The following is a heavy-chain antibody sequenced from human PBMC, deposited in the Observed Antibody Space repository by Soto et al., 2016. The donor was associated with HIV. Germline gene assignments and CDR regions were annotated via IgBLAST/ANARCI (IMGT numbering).Heavy chain of an antibody. CDR1: GGTFSSYG. J-gene: IGHJ6*02. V-gene: IGHV1-69*12. Sequence: QVQLVQSGAEVKKPGSSMKVSCKASGGTFSSYGFTWVRQAPGQGLEWMGDIIPLSGTVNSAQKLQGRVTITADEFTSTAYMELSSLRSDDTAVYYCATARVASTRKTYGMDVWGQGTTVTVSS. CDR3: ATARVASTRKTYGMDV. CDR2: IIPLSGTV. D-gene: IGHD5-12*01.